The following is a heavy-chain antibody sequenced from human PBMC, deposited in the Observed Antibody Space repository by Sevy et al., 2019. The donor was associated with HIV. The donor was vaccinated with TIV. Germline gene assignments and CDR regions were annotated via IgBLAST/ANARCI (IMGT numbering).Heavy chain of an antibody. CDR3: ARGQNLDSARFVS. D-gene: IGHD5-18*01. V-gene: IGHV4-30-4*01. CDR2: FFYSDSP. Sequence: SETLSLTCSVSGDSINSGDYYWNWIRQSPGKGLEWSGYFFYSDSPHYNPSLKGRVTISADMSENQDPLKVSAVTAAESAVYYCARGQNLDSARFVSWGQGTLVTVSS. CDR1: GDSINSGDYY. J-gene: IGHJ5*01.